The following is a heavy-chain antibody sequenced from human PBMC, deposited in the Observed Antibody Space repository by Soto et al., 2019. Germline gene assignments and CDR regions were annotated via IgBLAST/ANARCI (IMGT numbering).Heavy chain of an antibody. CDR3: ARDLGSNWYSSSGGMDV. CDR2: IIPIFGTA. V-gene: IGHV1-69*06. CDR1: YP. J-gene: IGHJ6*02. D-gene: IGHD6-6*01. Sequence: YPIRWVRQVPGQGLEWMGGIIPIFGTANYAQKFQGRVTITADKSTGTAYMELSRLRSEDTAVYYRARDLGSNWYSSSGGMDVWGQGTTVTVSS.